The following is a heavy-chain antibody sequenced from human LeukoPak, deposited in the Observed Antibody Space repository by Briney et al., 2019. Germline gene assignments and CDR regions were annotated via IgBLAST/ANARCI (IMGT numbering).Heavy chain of an antibody. V-gene: IGHV4-59*01. J-gene: IGHJ5*02. D-gene: IGHD2-21*02. CDR3: ARVYPYCGGDCYSVGFDP. CDR2: IYYSGST. CDR1: GGPISSYY. Sequence: SETLSLTCTVSGGPISSYYWSWIRQPPGKGLEWIGYIYYSGSTNYNPSLKSRVTISVDTSKNQFSLKLSSATAADTAVYYCARVYPYCGGDCYSVGFDPWGQGTLVTVSS.